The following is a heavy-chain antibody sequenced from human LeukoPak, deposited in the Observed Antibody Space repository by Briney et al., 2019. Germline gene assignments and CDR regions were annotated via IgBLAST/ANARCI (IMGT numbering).Heavy chain of an antibody. CDR1: GGSISSYY. V-gene: IGHV4-59*01. Sequence: SETLSLTCTVSGGSISSYYWSWIRQPPGKGLEWIGYIYYSGSTNYNPSLKSRVTISVDTSKNQFSLKLSSVTAADTAVYYCARYRLSGYCSCGSCYDVNYFDYWGQGTLVTVSS. CDR2: IYYSGST. D-gene: IGHD2-15*01. J-gene: IGHJ4*02. CDR3: ARYRLSGYCSCGSCYDVNYFDY.